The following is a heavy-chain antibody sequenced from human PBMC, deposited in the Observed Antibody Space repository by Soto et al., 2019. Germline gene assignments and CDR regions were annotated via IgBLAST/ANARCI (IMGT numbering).Heavy chain of an antibody. V-gene: IGHV3-7*03. D-gene: IGHD3-16*01. CDR3: FGGNGGPQ. Sequence: EVQLVESGGDLVQPGGSLRLSCATSDFTFRNYWMNWVRQAPGKGLEWVANIKPDGSATNYVDSVKVRFTISRDNVRNSVSLQMNSLRVEDTAVYFCFGGNGGPQWGQGTLVTVSS. J-gene: IGHJ4*02. CDR1: DFTFRNYW. CDR2: IKPDGSAT.